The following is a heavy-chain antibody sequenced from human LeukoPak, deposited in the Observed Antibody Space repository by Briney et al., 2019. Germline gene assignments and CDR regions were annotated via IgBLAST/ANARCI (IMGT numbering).Heavy chain of an antibody. Sequence: GGSLRLSCAASGFTFSSNYMSWVRQAPGKGLEWVSIIYSGGNTYYAGSVKGRFTISRDSSENTLYLQMNSLRAEDTAVYYCARGNYFDYWGQGTLVTVSS. CDR3: ARGNYFDY. V-gene: IGHV3-66*01. J-gene: IGHJ4*02. CDR1: GFTFSSNY. CDR2: IYSGGNT.